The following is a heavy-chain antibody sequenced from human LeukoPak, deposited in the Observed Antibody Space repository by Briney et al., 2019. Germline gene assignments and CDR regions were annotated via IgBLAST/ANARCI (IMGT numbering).Heavy chain of an antibody. J-gene: IGHJ3*02. V-gene: IGHV3-21*01. CDR3: AKDDNYDSSGSQVAFDI. D-gene: IGHD3-22*01. CDR1: GFTFSSYS. Sequence: GGSLSLSCAASGFTFSSYSMNWVRQAPGKGLEWVSSISSSSSYIYYADSVKGRFTISRDNAKNSLYLQMNSLRAEDTAVYYCAKDDNYDSSGSQVAFDIWGQGTMVTVSS. CDR2: ISSSSSYI.